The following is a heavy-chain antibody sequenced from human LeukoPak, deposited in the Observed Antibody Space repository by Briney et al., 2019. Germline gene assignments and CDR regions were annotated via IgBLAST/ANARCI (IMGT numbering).Heavy chain of an antibody. CDR1: GGTFSSYG. V-gene: IGHV1-69*04. CDR3: AREQTGTTIGAIFYDF. CDR2: IIPILGTP. D-gene: IGHD1-1*01. Sequence: SVKVSCKLSGGTFSSYGIGWVRQAPGQGLEWMARIIPILGTPDNSHKFQGRVTITADKSTTTVYMELNSLRSDDTAVYYCAREQTGTTIGAIFYDFWGQGTLVTVSS. J-gene: IGHJ4*02.